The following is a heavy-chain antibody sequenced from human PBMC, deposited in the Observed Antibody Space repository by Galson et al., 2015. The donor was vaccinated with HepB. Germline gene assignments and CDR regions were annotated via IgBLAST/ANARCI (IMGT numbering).Heavy chain of an antibody. CDR2: IYYSGST. J-gene: IGHJ3*02. Sequence: QVQLQESGPGLVKPSETLSLTCTVSGGSISSYYWSWIRQPPGKGLEWIGYIYYSGSTNYNPSLKSRVTISVDTPKNQFSLKLSSVTAADTAVYYCARGIAVDEDAFDIWGQGTMVTVSS. D-gene: IGHD6-19*01. CDR3: ARGIAVDEDAFDI. CDR1: GGSISSYY. V-gene: IGHV4-59*01.